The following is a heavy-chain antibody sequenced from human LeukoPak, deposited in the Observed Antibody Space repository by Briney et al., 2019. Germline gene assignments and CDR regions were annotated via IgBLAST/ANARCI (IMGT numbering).Heavy chain of an antibody. V-gene: IGHV4-31*03. CDR3: ARYHSSSFGFDP. CDR1: GGSISSGGYY. D-gene: IGHD6-13*01. Sequence: SQTLSLTCTVSGGSISSGGYYWSWIRQHPGKGLEWIGYIYYSGSTYYNPSLKSRITISVDTSRNQFSLKLSSVTAADTAVYDCARYHSSSFGFDPWGQRTLVTASS. CDR2: IYYSGST. J-gene: IGHJ5*02.